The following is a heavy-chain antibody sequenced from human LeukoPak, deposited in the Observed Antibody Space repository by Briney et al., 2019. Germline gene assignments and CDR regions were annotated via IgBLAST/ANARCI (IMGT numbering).Heavy chain of an antibody. Sequence: SETLSLTCTVSGGSISSYYWSWIRQPPGKGLEWIGYIYYSGSTYYNPSLKSRVTISVDTSKNQFSLKLSSVTAADTAVYYCARSPDYSNSFDYWGQGTLVTVSS. V-gene: IGHV4-59*06. CDR2: IYYSGST. J-gene: IGHJ4*02. CDR1: GGSISSYY. D-gene: IGHD4-11*01. CDR3: ARSPDYSNSFDY.